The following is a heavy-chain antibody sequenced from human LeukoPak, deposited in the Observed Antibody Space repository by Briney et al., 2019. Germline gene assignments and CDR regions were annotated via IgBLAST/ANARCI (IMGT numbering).Heavy chain of an antibody. V-gene: IGHV1-24*01. J-gene: IGHJ4*02. D-gene: IGHD4-11*01. CDR2: FDPEDGET. CDR3: ATDFRVTRFFDY. CDR1: GYTLTELS. Sequence: GASVKVSCKVSGYTLTELSMHWVRQAPGKGLEWMGGFDPEDGETIYAQKFQGRVTMTEDTSTDTAYMELSSLRSEDTAVYYCATDFRVTRFFDYWGQGTLVTVSS.